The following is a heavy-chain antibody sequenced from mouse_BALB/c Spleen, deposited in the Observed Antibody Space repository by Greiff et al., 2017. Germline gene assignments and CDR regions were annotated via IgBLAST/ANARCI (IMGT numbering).Heavy chain of an antibody. CDR2: IDPANGNT. Sequence: EVQLQQSGAELVKPGASVKLSCTASGFNIKDTYMHWVKQRPEQGLEWIGRIDPANGNTKYDPKFQGKATITADTSSNTAYLQLSSLTSEDTAVYYCALIYYDYDRYAMDYWGQGTSVTVSS. V-gene: IGHV14-3*02. D-gene: IGHD2-4*01. CDR3: ALIYYDYDRYAMDY. CDR1: GFNIKDTY. J-gene: IGHJ4*01.